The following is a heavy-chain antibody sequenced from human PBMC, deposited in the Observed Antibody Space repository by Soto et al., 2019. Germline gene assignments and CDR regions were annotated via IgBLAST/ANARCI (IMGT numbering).Heavy chain of an antibody. CDR2: IYPGDSDT. V-gene: IGHV5-51*01. Sequence: GESLKISCKGSGYSFTSYWIGWVRQMPGKGLEWMGIIYPGDSDTRYSPSFQGQVTISADKSISTAYLQWSSLKASDTAMYYCARIYSSSWTPGLGSALYYYYGMDVWGQGTTVTVSS. D-gene: IGHD6-13*01. J-gene: IGHJ6*02. CDR1: GYSFTSYW. CDR3: ARIYSSSWTPGLGSALYYYYGMDV.